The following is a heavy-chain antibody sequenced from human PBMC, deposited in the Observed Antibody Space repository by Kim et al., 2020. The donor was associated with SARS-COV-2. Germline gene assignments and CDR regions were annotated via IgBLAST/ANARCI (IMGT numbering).Heavy chain of an antibody. CDR1: GFTFSSYG. D-gene: IGHD1-26*01. V-gene: IGHV3-33*01. CDR3: AREVGATRYYFDY. J-gene: IGHJ4*02. Sequence: GGSLRLSCAASGFTFSSYGMHWVRQAPGKGLEWVAVIWYDGSNKYYADSVKGRFTISRDNSKNTLYLQMNSLRAEDTAVYYCAREVGATRYYFDYWGQGTLVTVSS. CDR2: IWYDGSNK.